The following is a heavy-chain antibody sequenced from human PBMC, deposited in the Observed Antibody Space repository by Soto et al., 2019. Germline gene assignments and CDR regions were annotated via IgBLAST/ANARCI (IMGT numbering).Heavy chain of an antibody. Sequence: RGSLRLSCAASGFTFSDYATSWVRQAPGKGLEWVSTISGRGTSTYYADDLQGRFTISRDNSKNTLYMQIDGMRAEDTAVFYCARVPLPDQNYFDAWGQGTLVTVSS. CDR1: GFTFSDYA. CDR3: ARVPLPDQNYFDA. CDR2: ISGRGTST. J-gene: IGHJ4*02. V-gene: IGHV3-23*01.